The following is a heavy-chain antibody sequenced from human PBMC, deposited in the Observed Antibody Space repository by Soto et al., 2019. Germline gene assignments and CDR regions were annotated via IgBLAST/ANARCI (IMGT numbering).Heavy chain of an antibody. J-gene: IGHJ4*02. CDR3: ARGGTSTTYCGNFDN. V-gene: IGHV3-30*03. D-gene: IGHD3-10*01. CDR1: GFTFSSYG. Sequence: SLRLSCAASGFTFSSYGLHWVRQAPGKGLEWVAVISYDGSNKYYAYSVKGRFTNSRDNSKNTLYLQMNSLRADDTAVYYCARGGTSTTYCGNFDNWGQGNLVAVSS. CDR2: ISYDGSNK.